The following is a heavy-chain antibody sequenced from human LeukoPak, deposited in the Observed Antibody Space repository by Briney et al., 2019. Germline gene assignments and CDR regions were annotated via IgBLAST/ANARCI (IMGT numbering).Heavy chain of an antibody. CDR3: AKDLRYYYYMDV. V-gene: IGHV3-23*01. CDR1: GFTFSSYA. CDR2: ISASGGVA. Sequence: GGSLRLSCAASGFTFSSYAMSWVPQAPGKGLEWVSSISASGGVAYYADSVMGRFTITRDNTKNTLYLQMNSLRAEDTAVYYCAKDLRYYYYMDVWGKGTTVTVSS. J-gene: IGHJ6*03.